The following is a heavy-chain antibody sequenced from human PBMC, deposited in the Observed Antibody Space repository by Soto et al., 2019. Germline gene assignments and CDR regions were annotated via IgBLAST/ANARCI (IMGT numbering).Heavy chain of an antibody. CDR3: GRRAGVAIANDY. J-gene: IGHJ4*02. CDR2: IYPGDSHT. D-gene: IGHD2-21*01. V-gene: IGHV5-51*01. CDR1: GYSFTNYW. Sequence: PGESLKISCKGSGYSFTNYWIGWVRQMPGEGLEWMGTIYPGDSHTIYSPSFQGQVTISADKSTSTAYLQWSSLKPSDTAMYFCGRRAGVAIANDYWGQGTLVTVSP.